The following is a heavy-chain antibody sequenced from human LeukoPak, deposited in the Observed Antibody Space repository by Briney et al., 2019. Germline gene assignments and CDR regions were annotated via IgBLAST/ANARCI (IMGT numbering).Heavy chain of an antibody. CDR1: GGSISSDSYY. CDR2: IYHSGST. CDR3: ARVREAVAAWFDP. V-gene: IGHV4-39*07. J-gene: IGHJ5*02. Sequence: SETLSLTCTVSGGSISSDSYYWSWIRQPAGKGLEWIGSIYHSGSTYYNPSLKSRVTISVDTSKNQFSLKLSSVTAADTAVHYCARVREAVAAWFDPWGQGTLVTVSS. D-gene: IGHD6-19*01.